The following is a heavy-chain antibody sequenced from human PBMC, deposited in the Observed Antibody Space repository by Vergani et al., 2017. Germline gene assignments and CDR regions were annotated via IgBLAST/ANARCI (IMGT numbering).Heavy chain of an antibody. CDR1: GFTFSSHA. D-gene: IGHD1-14*01. CDR2: IVGSGGRT. Sequence: EVQLLESGGGLVQPGGSLRLSCAASGFTFSSHAMTWVRQAPGKGLEWVSAIVGSGGRTYYADSVKGRFTNSRDNSKNTLYLQLNSLRDEDTGVYYCARDLRLLYNRFDPWGQGTLVTVSS. V-gene: IGHV3-23*01. J-gene: IGHJ5*02. CDR3: ARDLRLLYNRFDP.